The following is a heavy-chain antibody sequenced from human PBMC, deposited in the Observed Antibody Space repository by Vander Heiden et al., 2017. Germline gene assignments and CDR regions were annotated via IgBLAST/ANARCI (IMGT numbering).Heavy chain of an antibody. Sequence: QVQLQESGPGLVKPSQTLSLTCPVSGGSIRSGGDYWSWIRQNPGKGREWIWYIYYSGSTYYHPSLMRLFTISVDTSKNQFFLKLSSVTAADTAVYYCGGEGGFGGCIALPAFDIWGQGTMGTVSS. CDR1: GGSIRSGGDY. J-gene: IGHJ3*02. D-gene: IGHD3-3*01. CDR3: GGEGGFGGCIALPAFDI. V-gene: IGHV4-31*01. CDR2: IYYSGST.